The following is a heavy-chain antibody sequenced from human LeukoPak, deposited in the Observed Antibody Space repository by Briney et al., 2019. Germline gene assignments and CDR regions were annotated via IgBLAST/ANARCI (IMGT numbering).Heavy chain of an antibody. CDR1: GYTFTSYG. J-gene: IGHJ4*02. Sequence: ASVKVSCKASGYTFTSYGISWVRQAPGQGLEWMGWISAYNGNTNYAQRLQGRVTMTTDTSTSTAYMELRSLTSDDTAVYYCARVPSGGPFDYWGQGTLVTVSS. V-gene: IGHV1-18*01. D-gene: IGHD2-15*01. CDR3: ARVPSGGPFDY. CDR2: ISAYNGNT.